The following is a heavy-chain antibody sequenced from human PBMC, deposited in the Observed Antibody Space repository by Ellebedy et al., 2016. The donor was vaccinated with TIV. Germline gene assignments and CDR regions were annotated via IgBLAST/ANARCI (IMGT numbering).Heavy chain of an antibody. D-gene: IGHD5-24*01. V-gene: IGHV3-21*01. Sequence: PGGSLRLSCAASGFTVSSNYMSWVRQAPGKGLEWVSSISSSSSYIYYADSVKGRFTISRDNAKNSLYLQMNSLRAEDTAVYYCALDGYNTRDFDYWGQGTLVTVSS. CDR2: ISSSSSYI. CDR1: GFTVSSNY. J-gene: IGHJ4*02. CDR3: ALDGYNTRDFDY.